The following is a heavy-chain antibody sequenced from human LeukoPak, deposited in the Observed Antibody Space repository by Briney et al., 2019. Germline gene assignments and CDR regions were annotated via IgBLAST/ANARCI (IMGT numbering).Heavy chain of an antibody. V-gene: IGHV1-8*02. CDR3: ARLSSGWYTYYYYYYMDV. D-gene: IGHD6-19*01. Sequence: GASVKVSCKASGYTFTDSYMHWVRQAPGQGLEWMGWMNPNSGNTGYAQKFQGRVTMTRNTSISTAYMELSSLRSEDTAVYYCARLSSGWYTYYYYYYMDVWGKGTTVTISS. CDR2: MNPNSGNT. J-gene: IGHJ6*03. CDR1: GYTFTDSY.